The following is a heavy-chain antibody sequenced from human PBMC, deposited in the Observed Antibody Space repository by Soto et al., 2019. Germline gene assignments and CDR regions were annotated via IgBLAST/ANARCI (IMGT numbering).Heavy chain of an antibody. Sequence: EVQLLESGGGLVQPGGSLRLSCAASGFTFSSYAMSWVRQAPGKGLEWVSGISGSGGGTYYADSVKGRFTNSRDNSKNTLYLQTYSLRAEETAVYYCAKERGYNYGYDAMDVRGQGTTVTVSS. CDR2: ISGSGGGT. V-gene: IGHV3-23*01. CDR3: AKERGYNYGYDAMDV. J-gene: IGHJ6*02. D-gene: IGHD5-18*01. CDR1: GFTFSSYA.